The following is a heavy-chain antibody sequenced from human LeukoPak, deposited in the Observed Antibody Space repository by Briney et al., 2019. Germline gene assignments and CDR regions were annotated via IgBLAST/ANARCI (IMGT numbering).Heavy chain of an antibody. V-gene: IGHV1-69*13. CDR3: ARVQSRFLEWLFYDY. D-gene: IGHD3-3*01. J-gene: IGHJ4*02. CDR2: IIPIFGTA. Sequence: HWASVKVSRKASGGTFSSYAISWVRQAPGQGLEWMGGIIPIFGTANYAQKFQGRVTITADESTSTAYMELSSLRSEDTAVYYCARVQSRFLEWLFYDYWGQGTLVTVSS. CDR1: GGTFSSYA.